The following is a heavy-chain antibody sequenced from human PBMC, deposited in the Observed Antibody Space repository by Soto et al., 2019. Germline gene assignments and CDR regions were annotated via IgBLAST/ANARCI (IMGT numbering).Heavy chain of an antibody. J-gene: IGHJ6*02. D-gene: IGHD2-21*02. CDR2: ISSSSSTI. Sequence: GGSLRLSCAASGFTFSSYSMNWVRQAPGKGLEWVSYISSSSSTIYYADSVKGRFTISRDNAKNSLYLQMNSLRAEDTAVYYCARDRRRVTAIPRYYYYGMDVWGQGTTVTVS. CDR1: GFTFSSYS. V-gene: IGHV3-48*01. CDR3: ARDRRRVTAIPRYYYYGMDV.